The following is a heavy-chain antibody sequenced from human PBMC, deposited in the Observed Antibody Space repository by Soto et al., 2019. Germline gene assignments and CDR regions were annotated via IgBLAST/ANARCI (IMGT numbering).Heavy chain of an antibody. CDR3: ARGDYYYYMDV. V-gene: IGHV4-59*01. J-gene: IGHJ6*03. CDR1: GGSISSYY. Sequence: SETLSLTCIVSGGSISSYYWSWIRQPPGKGLEWIGYIYYSGSTNYNPSLKSRVTISVDTSKNQFSLNLSSVTAADTAVYYCARGDYYYYMDVWGKGTTVTVSS. CDR2: IYYSGST.